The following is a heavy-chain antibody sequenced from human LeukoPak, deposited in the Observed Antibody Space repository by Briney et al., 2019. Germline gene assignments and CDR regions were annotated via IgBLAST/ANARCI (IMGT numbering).Heavy chain of an antibody. J-gene: IGHJ4*02. CDR3: ASALLWFGEFSGFDY. Sequence: GGSLRLSCAASGFTVSSNYMSWVRQAPGKGLEWVSVIYSGGSTYYADSVKGRFTISRDNSKNTLYLQMNSLRAEDTAVYYCASALLWFGEFSGFDYWGQGTLVTVSS. CDR1: GFTVSSNY. V-gene: IGHV3-66*01. D-gene: IGHD3-10*01. CDR2: IYSGGST.